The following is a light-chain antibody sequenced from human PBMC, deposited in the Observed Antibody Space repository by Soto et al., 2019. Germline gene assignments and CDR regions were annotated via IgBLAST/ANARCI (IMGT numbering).Light chain of an antibody. CDR3: VAWDDSLKGVV. CDR1: RSNIGRNT. CDR2: NNN. Sequence: QSVLTQPPSASGTPGQRVTISCSGSRSNIGRNTVNWFQQLPGTAPKLLTYNNNQRPSGVPDRFSASKSGTSGSLAISGLQSEDEAAYYCVAWDDSLKGVVFGGGTKLTVL. J-gene: IGLJ3*02. V-gene: IGLV1-44*01.